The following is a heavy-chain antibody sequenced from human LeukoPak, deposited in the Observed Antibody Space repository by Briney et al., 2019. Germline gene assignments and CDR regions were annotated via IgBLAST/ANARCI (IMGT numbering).Heavy chain of an antibody. V-gene: IGHV3-30*14. CDR1: GFIFNNYA. Sequence: GGSLRLSCSASGFIFNNYAMQWVRQAPGRGLEWVAVISFDGSEKYHADSVKGRFTISRDNSKNTLYLQMNTLTIKDTAVYYCAREIPEMGVSRNYYDSSGYLDYWGRGTLVTVSS. J-gene: IGHJ4*02. CDR3: AREIPEMGVSRNYYDSSGYLDY. CDR2: ISFDGSEK. D-gene: IGHD3-22*01.